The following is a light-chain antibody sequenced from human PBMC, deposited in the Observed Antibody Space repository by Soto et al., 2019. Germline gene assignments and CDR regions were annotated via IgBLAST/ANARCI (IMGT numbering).Light chain of an antibody. CDR1: QSVSSY. Sequence: EIVLTQSPATLSLSPGERATLSCRASQSVSSYLAWYQQKPGQAPRLLIYDASNRATDIPARFSGSGSGTAFTLTIRSLESEDFEVYSCQQRGKWHRTFGQGTKLEIK. J-gene: IGKJ2*01. V-gene: IGKV3D-11*02. CDR3: QQRGKWHRT. CDR2: DAS.